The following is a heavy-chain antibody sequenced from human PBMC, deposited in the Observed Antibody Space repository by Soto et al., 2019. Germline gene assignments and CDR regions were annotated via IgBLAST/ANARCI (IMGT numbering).Heavy chain of an antibody. J-gene: IGHJ4*02. CDR3: VKDLYRSATMPCMEH. V-gene: IGHV3-23*01. Sequence: ETLSLTCTVSGGSISSSSYSGGWVRQAPGKGLEWVSGISDSVADTYYADSVEGRFTISRDNFKNTLYMQMNSLRAEDTAFYYCVKDLYRSATMPCMEHWGQGAMVTLSS. CDR2: ISDSVADT. D-gene: IGHD2-8*02. CDR1: GGSISSSSYS.